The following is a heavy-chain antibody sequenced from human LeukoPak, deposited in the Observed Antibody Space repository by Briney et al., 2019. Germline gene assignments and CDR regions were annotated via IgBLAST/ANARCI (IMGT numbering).Heavy chain of an antibody. CDR2: ISSSGSTI. V-gene: IGHV3-48*03. D-gene: IGHD6-19*01. CDR3: ARSKARYIAVAVNFDY. J-gene: IGHJ4*02. Sequence: GGSLRLSCAASGFTFSSYEMNWVRQAPGKGLEWVSYISSSGSTIYYADSEKGRFTISRDNAKNSLYLQMNSLRAEDTAVYYCARSKARYIAVAVNFDYWGQGTLVTVSS. CDR1: GFTFSSYE.